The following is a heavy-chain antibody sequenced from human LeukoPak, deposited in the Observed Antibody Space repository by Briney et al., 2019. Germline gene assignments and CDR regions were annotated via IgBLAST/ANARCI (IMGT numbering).Heavy chain of an antibody. CDR1: GYSFTNYW. CDR3: ARLGSWSPNWFDA. J-gene: IGHJ5*02. Sequence: GESLKISCKGSGYSFTNYWNSWVRQMPGKGLEWMGRIDPADSYINYSPSFQGHVTISTDKSISTAYLQWSSLKASDTAMYYCARLGSWSPNWFDAWGQGTLVTVSS. V-gene: IGHV5-10-1*01. CDR2: IDPADSYI. D-gene: IGHD6-13*01.